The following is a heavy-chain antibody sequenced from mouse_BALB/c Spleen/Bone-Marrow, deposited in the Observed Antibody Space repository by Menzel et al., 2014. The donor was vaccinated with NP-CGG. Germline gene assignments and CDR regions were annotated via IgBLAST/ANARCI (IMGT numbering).Heavy chain of an antibody. V-gene: IGHV14-3*02. CDR1: GFNIKDTY. Sequence: VQLQQPGAELVKPGASVKLSCTASGFNIKDTYMHWVKQRPEQGLEWIGRIDPANGNTKYDPKFQGKATITADTSSSTAYLQLSSLTSEDTAVYYCARWEYYAMDYWGQGTPVTVSS. CDR3: ARWEYYAMDY. D-gene: IGHD4-1*01. CDR2: IDPANGNT. J-gene: IGHJ4*01.